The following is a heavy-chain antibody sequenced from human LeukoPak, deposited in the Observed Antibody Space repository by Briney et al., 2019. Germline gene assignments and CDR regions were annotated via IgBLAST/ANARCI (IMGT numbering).Heavy chain of an antibody. V-gene: IGHV3-21*01. CDR2: ISSSSSYI. Sequence: GGPLRLSCAAFGSTFSSYSMNWVRKAPGKGLEGVSSISSSSSYIYYADSVKGRFTISRDNAKNSLYLQMNSLRAEDTAVYYCARDLSGAVTVGMDVWGQGTTVTVSS. D-gene: IGHD4-17*01. CDR1: GSTFSSYS. CDR3: ARDLSGAVTVGMDV. J-gene: IGHJ6*02.